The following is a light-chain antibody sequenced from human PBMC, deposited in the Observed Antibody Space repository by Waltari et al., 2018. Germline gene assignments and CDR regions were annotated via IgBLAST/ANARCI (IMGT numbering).Light chain of an antibody. J-gene: IGKJ2*01. V-gene: IGKV4-1*01. CDR2: WAS. CDR1: QKVFYNSNDKNY. CDR3: QQSFTTPPT. Sequence: DIVPTQSPDSLAVSLGERATINCKSSQKVFYNSNDKNYLVWYQQKSGQPPKLLIYWASTRESGVPDRFSGSGSGTEFTLTISNLQAEDVAVYYCQQSFTTPPTFGQGTKLEIK.